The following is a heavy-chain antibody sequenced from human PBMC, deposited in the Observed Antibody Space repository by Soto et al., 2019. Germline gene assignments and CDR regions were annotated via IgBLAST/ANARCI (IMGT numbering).Heavy chain of an antibody. CDR3: ARRRFDSSGYYEAFDI. CDR1: GGSISSSSYY. D-gene: IGHD3-22*01. Sequence: QLQLQESGPGLVKPSETLSLTCTVSGGSISSSSYYWGWIRQPPGKGLEWIGSIYYSGSTHYNPSLKSRVTISVDTSKNQFSLKLISVSAADTAVYYCARRRFDSSGYYEAFDIWGQGTMVTVSS. V-gene: IGHV4-39*01. CDR2: IYYSGST. J-gene: IGHJ3*02.